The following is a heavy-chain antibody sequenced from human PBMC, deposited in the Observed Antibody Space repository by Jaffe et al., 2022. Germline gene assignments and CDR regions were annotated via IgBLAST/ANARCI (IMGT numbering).Heavy chain of an antibody. D-gene: IGHD3-10*01. CDR3: ASGDPRGPYFDY. CDR2: IRYDGSNK. J-gene: IGHJ4*02. CDR1: GFTFSSYG. Sequence: QVQLVESGGGVVQPGGSLRLSCAASGFTFSSYGMHWVRQAPGKGLEWVAFIRYDGSNKYYADSVKGRFTISRDNSKNTLYLQMNSLRAEDTAVYYCASGDPRGPYFDYWGQGTLVTVSS. V-gene: IGHV3-30*02.